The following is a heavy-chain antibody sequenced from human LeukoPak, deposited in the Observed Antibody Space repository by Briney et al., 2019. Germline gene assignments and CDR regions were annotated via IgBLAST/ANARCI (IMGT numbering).Heavy chain of an antibody. CDR3: ARHRMYYYDSSGRGVADAFDI. V-gene: IGHV4-39*01. CDR1: GVSISSSSYY. D-gene: IGHD3-22*01. CDR2: IYYSGST. J-gene: IGHJ3*02. Sequence: SETLSLTCPVSGVSISSSSYYWGWIRQPPGKGLEWIGSIYYSGSTYYNPSLKSRVTISVDTSKNQFSLKLSSVTAADTAVYYCARHRMYYYDSSGRGVADAFDIWGQGTMVTVSS.